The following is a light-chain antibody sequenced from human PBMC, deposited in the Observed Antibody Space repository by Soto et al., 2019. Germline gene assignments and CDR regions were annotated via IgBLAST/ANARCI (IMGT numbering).Light chain of an antibody. CDR2: DDD. CDR1: NIGSKN. J-gene: IGLJ1*01. CDR3: QVWDSDVLHHV. V-gene: IGLV3-21*02. Sequence: SYELTLSPSVSVAPGQTARITCGGNNIGSKNVHWFQQRPGQAPVLVVFDDDDRPSGIPDRFSGSNSGNTATLTISRVEAGDEADYYCQVWDSDVLHHVFGTGTKVTVL.